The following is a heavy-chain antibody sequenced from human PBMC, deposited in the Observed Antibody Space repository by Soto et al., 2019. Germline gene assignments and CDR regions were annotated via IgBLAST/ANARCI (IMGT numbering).Heavy chain of an antibody. J-gene: IGHJ4*02. CDR1: GGSISSGGYY. CDR2: IYYTGST. CDR3: AREVSTHVDS. Sequence: QVQLQESGPGLVKPSQTLSLTCSVSGGSISSGGYYWNWIRQLPGKGLEWIGCIYYTGSTYNNPSLKSRVTISVATSKNQFSLILSSVTAADTAVYYCAREVSTHVDSWGQGILVTVSS. V-gene: IGHV4-31*03.